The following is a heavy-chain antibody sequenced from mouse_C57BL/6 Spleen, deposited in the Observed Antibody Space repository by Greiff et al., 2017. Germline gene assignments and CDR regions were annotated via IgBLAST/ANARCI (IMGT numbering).Heavy chain of an antibody. CDR3: ASITTVVRAMDY. CDR2: IWTGGGT. D-gene: IGHD1-1*01. CDR1: GFSLTSYA. Sequence: QVQLKESGPGLVAPSQRLSITCTVSGFSLTSYAISWVRQPPGKGLEWIGVIWTGGGTNNNSALKSRLSISKDNSKSQVFVKMNSLQTDYTARYYCASITTVVRAMDYWGQGTSVTVSS. V-gene: IGHV2-9-1*01. J-gene: IGHJ4*01.